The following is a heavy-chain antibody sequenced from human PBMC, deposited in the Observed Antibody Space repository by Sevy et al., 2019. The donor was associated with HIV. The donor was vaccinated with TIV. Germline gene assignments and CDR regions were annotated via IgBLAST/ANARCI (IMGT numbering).Heavy chain of an antibody. V-gene: IGHV3-23*01. CDR2: ISGSGGST. Sequence: GSLRLSCAASGFTFSSYAMSWVRQAPGKGLEWVSAISGSGGSTYYADSVKGRFTISRDNSKNTLYLQMNSLRAEDTAVYYCAKSKMHTVTTVPCMDVWGQGTTVTVSS. CDR1: GFTFSSYA. J-gene: IGHJ6*02. D-gene: IGHD4-4*01. CDR3: AKSKMHTVTTVPCMDV.